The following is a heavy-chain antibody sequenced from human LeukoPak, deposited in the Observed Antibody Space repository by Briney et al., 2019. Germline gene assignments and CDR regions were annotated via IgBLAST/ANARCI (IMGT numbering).Heavy chain of an antibody. CDR2: ISGSGGST. J-gene: IGHJ4*02. CDR3: AKGGDYYGSGSHRGHFDY. CDR1: GFTFSSYA. V-gene: IGHV3-23*01. D-gene: IGHD3-10*01. Sequence: GGSLRLSCAASGFTFSSYAMSWVRQAPGKGPEWVSAISGSGGSTYYADSVKGRFTISRDNSKNTLYLQMNSLRAEDTAVYYCAKGGDYYGSGSHRGHFDYWGQGTLVTVSS.